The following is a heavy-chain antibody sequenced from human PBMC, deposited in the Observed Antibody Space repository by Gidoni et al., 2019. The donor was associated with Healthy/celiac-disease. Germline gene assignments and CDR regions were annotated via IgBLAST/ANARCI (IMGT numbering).Heavy chain of an antibody. D-gene: IGHD6-13*01. Sequence: EVQLLESGGGLVQPGGSLRLSCADSGFTFSSSAISWVRPAPGKGLEWVSAISGSGGSTYYADSVKGRFTISRDNSKNTLYLQMNSLRAEDTAVYYCAKMRWQLGRGGYYFDYWGQGTLVTVSS. CDR3: AKMRWQLGRGGYYFDY. CDR1: GFTFSSSA. J-gene: IGHJ4*02. CDR2: ISGSGGST. V-gene: IGHV3-23*01.